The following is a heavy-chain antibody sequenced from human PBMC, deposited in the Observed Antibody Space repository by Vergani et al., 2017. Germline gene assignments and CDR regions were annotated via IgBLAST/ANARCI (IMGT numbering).Heavy chain of an antibody. J-gene: IGHJ2*01. D-gene: IGHD4-17*01. V-gene: IGHV1-69*01. Sequence: QVQLVQSGAEVKKPGSSVKVSCKASGGTFSSYAISWVRPAPEPVLEWLAWIIPIFGTANYAQKFQGRVTITADESTSTAYMELSSLRSEDTAVYYCARAYGDYDPYWYFDLWGRGTLVTVSS. CDR3: ARAYGDYDPYWYFDL. CDR2: IIPIFGTA. CDR1: GGTFSSYA.